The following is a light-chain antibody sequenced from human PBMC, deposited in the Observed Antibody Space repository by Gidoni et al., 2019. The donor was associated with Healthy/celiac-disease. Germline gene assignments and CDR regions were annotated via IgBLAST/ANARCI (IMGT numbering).Light chain of an antibody. V-gene: IGLV1-47*01. J-gene: IGLJ3*02. Sequence: QSVLPQPPSASGPPVQRVTISCSGSSSNIGSNYVYWYQQLPGTAPKLLIYRNNQRPSGVPDRFSGSKSGTSASLAISGLRSEDEADYYCAAWDDSLSGPGVFGGGTKLTVL. CDR3: AAWDDSLSGPGV. CDR1: SSNIGSNY. CDR2: RNN.